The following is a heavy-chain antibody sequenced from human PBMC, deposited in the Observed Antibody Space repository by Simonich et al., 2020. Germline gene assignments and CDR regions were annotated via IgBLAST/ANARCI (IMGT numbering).Heavy chain of an antibody. CDR1: GGTFSSYA. J-gene: IGHJ4*02. CDR2: IIPSLGKA. Sequence: QVQLVQSGAEVKKPGSSVKVSCKASGGTFSSYAISWVRQAPGQGLEWMGGIIPSLGKAKHAQKFQGRVKIPADKSTSTAYMELSSLRSEDTAVYYCARTNTMRELDTMVRGVDYFDYWGQGTLVTVSS. CDR3: ARTNTMRELDTMVRGVDYFDY. V-gene: IGHV1-69*06. D-gene: IGHD3-10*01.